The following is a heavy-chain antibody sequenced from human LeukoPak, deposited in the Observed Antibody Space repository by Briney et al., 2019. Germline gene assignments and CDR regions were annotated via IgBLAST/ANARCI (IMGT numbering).Heavy chain of an antibody. CDR3: ARGSTNYYDSSGYYPA. J-gene: IGHJ4*02. CDR1: GFTFSSYS. D-gene: IGHD3-22*01. V-gene: IGHV3-48*04. Sequence: PGGSLRFSCAVSGFTFSSYSMNWVRQAPGKGLEWVSYISSSGTTIYYADSVKGRFTISRDNAKNSLYLQMNSLRAEDTAVYYCARGSTNYYDSSGYYPAWGQGTLVTV. CDR2: ISSSGTTI.